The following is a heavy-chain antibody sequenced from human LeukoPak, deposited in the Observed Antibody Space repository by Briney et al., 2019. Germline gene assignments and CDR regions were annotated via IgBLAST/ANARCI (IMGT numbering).Heavy chain of an antibody. CDR1: GYTFTGYY. Sequence: SVKVSCKASGYTFTGYYMHWVRQAPGQGLERMGWSNPNSGGTNYAQKFQGRVTMTRDTSIRTAYMELSRLRSDDTAVYYCASVIVRATRGGYYFDYWRQGTLVTVSS. CDR3: ASVIVRATRGGYYFDY. J-gene: IGHJ4*02. V-gene: IGHV1-2*02. CDR2: SNPNSGGT. D-gene: IGHD1-26*01.